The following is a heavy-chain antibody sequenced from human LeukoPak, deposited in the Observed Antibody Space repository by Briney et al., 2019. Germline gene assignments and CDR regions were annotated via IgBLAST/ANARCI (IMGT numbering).Heavy chain of an antibody. Sequence: ASVKVSCKASGYTFTSYAMNWVRQAPGQGLEWMGWINTNTGNPTYAQGSTGRFVFSLGTSVSTAYLQISSLKAEDTAVYYCARWGSGYYHRPYDYWGQGTLVTVSS. CDR3: ARWGSGYYHRPYDY. V-gene: IGHV7-4-1*02. J-gene: IGHJ4*02. CDR2: INTNTGNP. D-gene: IGHD3-22*01. CDR1: GYTFTSYA.